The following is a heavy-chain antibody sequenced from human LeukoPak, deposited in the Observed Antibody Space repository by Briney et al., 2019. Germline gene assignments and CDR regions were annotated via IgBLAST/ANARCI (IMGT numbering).Heavy chain of an antibody. D-gene: IGHD3-22*01. Sequence: QSGGSLRLSCAGSGFTFEDFAMHWVRQTPGKGPEWVSGITWNSRKIDYADSVKGRFTISRDNAKKSVYLQMNSLRPGDTAVYYCTKTNDGSGFLNDAYDIWGQGTKVIVSS. V-gene: IGHV3-9*01. J-gene: IGHJ3*02. CDR3: TKTNDGSGFLNDAYDI. CDR2: ITWNSRKI. CDR1: GFTFEDFA.